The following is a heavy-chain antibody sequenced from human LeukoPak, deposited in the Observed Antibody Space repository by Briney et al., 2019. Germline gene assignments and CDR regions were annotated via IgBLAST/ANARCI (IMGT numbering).Heavy chain of an antibody. CDR2: IRSEAYGGTT. D-gene: IGHD3-16*01. V-gene: IGHV3-49*03. CDR3: TRDVGTWGVAFVDY. Sequence: GGSLRLSCTASGFTFGDYAMSWFRQASGKGLEWVGFIRSEAYGGTTEYAASVKGRFTISRDDSKSIAYLQMNSLKTEDTAVYYCTRDVGTWGVAFVDYWGQGTLVTVSS. J-gene: IGHJ4*02. CDR1: GFTFGDYA.